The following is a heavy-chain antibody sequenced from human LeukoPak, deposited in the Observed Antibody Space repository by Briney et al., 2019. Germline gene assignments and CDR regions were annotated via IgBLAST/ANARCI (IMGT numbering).Heavy chain of an antibody. CDR1: GFTFSTYV. CDR3: AREGHLNYCDY. V-gene: IGHV3-33*01. CDR2: IWSDGSNK. J-gene: IGHJ4*02. Sequence: GGSLRLSCAASGFTFSTYVMHWVRQAPGRGLEWVTAIWSDGSNKYYADSVKGRFTIPRDNSKNTLYLQMSGLRADDTAVYYCAREGHLNYCDYWGQGTLVTVSS.